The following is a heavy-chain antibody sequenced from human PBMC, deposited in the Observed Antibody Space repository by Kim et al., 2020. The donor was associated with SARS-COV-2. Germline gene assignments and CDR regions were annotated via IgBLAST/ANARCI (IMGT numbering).Heavy chain of an antibody. CDR1: GFTFSKNY. J-gene: IGHJ4*02. Sequence: GGSLRLSCVASGFTFSKNYMTWVRQAPGKGLEWVSSIYSVGSTYYGDSVKGRFTSSRHNSKNTLSLQMNSLIPEDTAVYYCARLTKYYFDLWGQGTPVT. V-gene: IGHV3-53*04. CDR2: IYSVGST. D-gene: IGHD4-4*01. CDR3: ARLTKYYFDL.